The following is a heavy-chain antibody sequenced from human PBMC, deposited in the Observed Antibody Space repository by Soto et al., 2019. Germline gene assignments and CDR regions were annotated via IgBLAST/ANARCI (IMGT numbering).Heavy chain of an antibody. CDR1: GFTFSSYW. V-gene: IGHV3-7*03. D-gene: IGHD4-17*01. CDR2: IKQDGSEK. J-gene: IGHJ4*02. Sequence: TGGSLRLSCAASGFTFSSYWMSWVRQAPGKGLEWVANIKQDGSEKYYVDSVKGRFTISRDNAKNSLYLQMNSLRAEDTAVYYCARVKEDYGDFFDYWGQGTLVTVSS. CDR3: ARVKEDYGDFFDY.